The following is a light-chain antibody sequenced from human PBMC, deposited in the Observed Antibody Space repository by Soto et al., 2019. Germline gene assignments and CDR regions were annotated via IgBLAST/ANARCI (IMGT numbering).Light chain of an antibody. J-gene: IGKJ3*01. CDR3: QQYNSAPPFT. CDR1: QGISNY. Sequence: DIQMTQSPSSLSASVGDRVTITCRASQGISNYLAWYQQKPGKVPKLLIYAASTMQSGVPSRFSGSGSGTEFSLTISSLQPEDVATYYCQQYNSAPPFTFGPGTKVDIK. V-gene: IGKV1-27*01. CDR2: AAS.